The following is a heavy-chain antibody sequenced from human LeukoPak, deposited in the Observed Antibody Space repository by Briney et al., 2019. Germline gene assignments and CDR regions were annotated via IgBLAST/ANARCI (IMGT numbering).Heavy chain of an antibody. CDR3: TKEGLPSGSSWSAWFDP. J-gene: IGHJ5*02. CDR2: ISGSGGST. D-gene: IGHD3-10*01. CDR1: GFTFSSYA. V-gene: IGHV3-23*01. Sequence: RGSLRLSCAASGFTFSSYAMSWVCQAPGKGLEWVSAISGSGGSTYYADSVKGRFTISRDNSKNTLYLQMNSLKPEDTAVYYCTKEGLPSGSSWSAWFDPWGQGTLVTVSS.